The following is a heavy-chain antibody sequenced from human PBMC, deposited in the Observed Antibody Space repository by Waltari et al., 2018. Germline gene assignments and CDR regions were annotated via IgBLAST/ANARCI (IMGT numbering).Heavy chain of an antibody. D-gene: IGHD6-25*01. CDR2: INADNGNT. J-gene: IGHJ3*02. Sequence: QVQLVQSGAEVKKPGASVKVSCKASGYKASGYTFTSYAMHWVRQAPGQRLEWMGWINADNGNTKYSQKFQGRVTITRDTSANTAYMELNSLRSEDTAVYYCARTASHAFDIWGQGTVVTVSS. V-gene: IGHV1-3*01. CDR3: ARTASHAFDI. CDR1: GYTFTSYA.